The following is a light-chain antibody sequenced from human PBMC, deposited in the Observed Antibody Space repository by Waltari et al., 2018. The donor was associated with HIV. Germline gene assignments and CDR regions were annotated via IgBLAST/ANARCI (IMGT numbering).Light chain of an antibody. CDR2: DVT. Sequence: QSALTQPASVSGSPGQSVTISCAGTSHDVGLYNFVSWYQQLPDKVPKVVIYDVTERPSGVSNRFSGSKSGNTASLTISGLQAEDEAHYYCCSFAGSNTWVFGGGTRLTVL. CDR3: CSFAGSNTWV. J-gene: IGLJ3*02. V-gene: IGLV2-23*02. CDR1: SHDVGLYNF.